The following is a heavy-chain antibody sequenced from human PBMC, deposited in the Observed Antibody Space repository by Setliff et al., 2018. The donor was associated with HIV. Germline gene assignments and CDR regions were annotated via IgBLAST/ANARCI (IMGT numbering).Heavy chain of an antibody. J-gene: IGHJ4*02. CDR3: ARDFFGQRVGATLGY. V-gene: IGHV1-2*02. Sequence: ASVKVSCKASGYTFTNYYMHWVRQAPGQGLEWTGWINPNSGGTNYAQKFQGRVTMTRDTSISTAYMELSRLRSDDTAVYYCARDFFGQRVGATLGYWGQGTLVTVSS. CDR1: GYTFTNYY. CDR2: INPNSGGT. D-gene: IGHD1-26*01.